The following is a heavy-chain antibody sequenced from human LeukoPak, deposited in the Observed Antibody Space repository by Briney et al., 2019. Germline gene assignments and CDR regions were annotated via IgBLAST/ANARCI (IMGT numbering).Heavy chain of an antibody. CDR3: ARDLPDYYDSSGLRGD. J-gene: IGHJ4*02. D-gene: IGHD3-22*01. CDR2: ISSSSYI. CDR1: GFTFSSYS. V-gene: IGHV3-21*01. Sequence: PGGSLRLSCAASGFTFSSYSMNWVRQVPGKGLEWVSSISSSSYIYYADSVKGRFTISRDNAKNSLYLQMNSLRAEDTAVYYCARDLPDYYDSSGLRGDWGQGTLVTVSS.